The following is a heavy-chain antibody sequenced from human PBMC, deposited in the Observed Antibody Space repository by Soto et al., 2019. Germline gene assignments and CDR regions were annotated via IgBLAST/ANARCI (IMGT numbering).Heavy chain of an antibody. Sequence: GGSLRLSCAASGFTFSSYAMSWVRQAPGKGLEWVSSIGSTGRYIYSADSVKGRFTVSRDNAENSLYLQMDSLRAEDTAVYYCARALRRLDYDSSRYYPNYYFDYWGQGTLVTVSS. CDR2: IGSTGRYI. D-gene: IGHD3-22*01. V-gene: IGHV3-21*01. CDR1: GFTFSSYA. CDR3: ARALRRLDYDSSRYYPNYYFDY. J-gene: IGHJ4*02.